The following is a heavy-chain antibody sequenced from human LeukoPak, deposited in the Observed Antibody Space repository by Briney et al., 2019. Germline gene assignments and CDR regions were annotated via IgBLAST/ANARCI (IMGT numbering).Heavy chain of an antibody. Sequence: SETLSLTCAVSGYSISSYYWSWIRQPAGKGLEWIGRIYTSGSTNYNPSLKSRVTMSVDTSKNQFSLKLSSVTAADTAVYYCASNRDYGDYYFDYWGQGTLVTVSS. D-gene: IGHD4-17*01. CDR3: ASNRDYGDYYFDY. J-gene: IGHJ4*02. CDR1: GYSISSYY. CDR2: IYTSGST. V-gene: IGHV4-4*07.